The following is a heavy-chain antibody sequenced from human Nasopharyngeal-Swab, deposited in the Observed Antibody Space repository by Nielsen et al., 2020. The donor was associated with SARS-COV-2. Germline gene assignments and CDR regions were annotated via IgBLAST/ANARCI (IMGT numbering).Heavy chain of an antibody. D-gene: IGHD6-13*01. CDR3: ARDGPWEQQLAPEFDY. CDR1: GFTFNYYS. J-gene: IGHJ4*02. V-gene: IGHV3-48*04. Sequence: GESLKISCAASGFTFNYYSMNWVRQAPGKGLEWVSHIRSTSSPKYYADSVEGRFTISRDNAKNSLYLQMNSLRAEDTAVYYCARDGPWEQQLAPEFDYWGQGTLVTVSS. CDR2: IRSTSSPK.